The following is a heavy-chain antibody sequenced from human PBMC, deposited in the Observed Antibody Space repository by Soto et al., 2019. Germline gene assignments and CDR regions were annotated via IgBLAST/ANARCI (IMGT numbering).Heavy chain of an antibody. D-gene: IGHD2-2*01. CDR1: GGSISSGGDF. CDR3: ARGYCSRPTCYGRFYYGMNV. J-gene: IGHJ6*02. Sequence: QVQLQESGPGLVKPSQTLSLTCTVSGGSISSGGDFWSWIRQRPGKGLEFIGYIYSSGSAYYNPSLLSRVTISVDTSKNQFSLKLSSVTAADTAVYYCARGYCSRPTCYGRFYYGMNVWGQGTTVTVSS. CDR2: IYSSGSA. V-gene: IGHV4-31*03.